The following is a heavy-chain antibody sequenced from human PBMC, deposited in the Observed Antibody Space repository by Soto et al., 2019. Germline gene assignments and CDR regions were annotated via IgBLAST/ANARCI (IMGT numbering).Heavy chain of an antibody. CDR2: IWYDGSNK. Sequence: QVQLVESGGGVVQPGRSLRLSCAASGFTFSSYGMHWVRQAPGKGLEWVAVIWYDGSNKYYADSVKGRFTISRDNSKNTLYLQMNSLRAEDTAVYYCARAVPLHVYGMDVWGQGTTVTVSS. V-gene: IGHV3-33*01. CDR1: GFTFSSYG. J-gene: IGHJ6*02. CDR3: ARAVPLHVYGMDV.